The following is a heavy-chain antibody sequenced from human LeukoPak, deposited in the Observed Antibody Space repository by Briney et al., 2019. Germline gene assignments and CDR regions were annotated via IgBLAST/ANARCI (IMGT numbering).Heavy chain of an antibody. CDR3: ARDRIAVVTSYYFDY. CDR1: GFTFSSYE. CDR2: ISSSGSTI. Sequence: GGSLRLSCAASGFTFSSYEMNWVRQAPGKGLEWVSYISSSGSTIYYADSVKGRFTISRDNAKNSLYLQMNSLRAEDTAVYYCARDRIAVVTSYYFDYWGQGTLVTVSS. J-gene: IGHJ4*02. V-gene: IGHV3-48*03. D-gene: IGHD3-22*01.